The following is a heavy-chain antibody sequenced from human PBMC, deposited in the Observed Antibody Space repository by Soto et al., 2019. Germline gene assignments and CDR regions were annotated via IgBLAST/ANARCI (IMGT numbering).Heavy chain of an antibody. Sequence: SETLSLTCSVYGGSIGGYTWTWIRQAPGKGLERIGEINHSGGTNYNSSLKSRVIISVDTTKNQFSLIVYSVTAADTAVYYCARDLWFGELLVFYYGMDVWGQGTTVTVSS. CDR1: GGSIGGYT. CDR2: INHSGGT. CDR3: ARDLWFGELLVFYYGMDV. V-gene: IGHV4-34*01. D-gene: IGHD3-10*01. J-gene: IGHJ6*02.